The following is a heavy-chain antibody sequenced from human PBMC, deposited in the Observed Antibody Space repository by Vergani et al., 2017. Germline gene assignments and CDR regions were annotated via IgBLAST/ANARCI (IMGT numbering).Heavy chain of an antibody. D-gene: IGHD4-17*01. Sequence: QVQLQESGPGLVKPSETLSLTCTVSGGSISSSSYYWGWIRQPPGKGLEWIGYIYYSGDTHYNPSLKSRVSISVDTSKNQFSLKLSSVTAADTAVYYCAREVTTIKGGFDYWGQGTLVTVSS. CDR3: AREVTTIKGGFDY. CDR1: GGSISSSSYY. V-gene: IGHV4-31*03. J-gene: IGHJ4*02. CDR2: IYYSGDT.